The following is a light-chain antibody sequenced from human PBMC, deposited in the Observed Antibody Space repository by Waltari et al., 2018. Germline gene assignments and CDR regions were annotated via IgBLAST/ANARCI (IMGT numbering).Light chain of an antibody. CDR2: AES. CDR1: QDVRPW. V-gene: IGKV1-12*01. CDR3: QQAHSFPLIT. Sequence: DIQMTQSPSSVSASVGDRVTISCRASQDVRPWLAWYQQKPGKAPNLLINAESTLQSGVPSRFSGSGSGTDFTLTISSLQPEDFATYYCQQAHSFPLITFGQGTRLEIK. J-gene: IGKJ5*01.